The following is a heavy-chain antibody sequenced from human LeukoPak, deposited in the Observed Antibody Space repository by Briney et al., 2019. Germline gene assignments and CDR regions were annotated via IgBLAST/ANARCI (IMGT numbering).Heavy chain of an antibody. CDR2: IFPDDSDT. CDR1: GYSFTSYW. Sequence: GESLKISCKASGYSFTSYWIGWVRQMPGKGLEWMGIIFPDDSDTRYSPSFQGQVTISADKSIDTAYLQWSSLKASDTAVYYCARHGSIGARQNWFDPWGQGTLVTVSS. D-gene: IGHD6-6*01. V-gene: IGHV5-51*01. CDR3: ARHGSIGARQNWFDP. J-gene: IGHJ5*02.